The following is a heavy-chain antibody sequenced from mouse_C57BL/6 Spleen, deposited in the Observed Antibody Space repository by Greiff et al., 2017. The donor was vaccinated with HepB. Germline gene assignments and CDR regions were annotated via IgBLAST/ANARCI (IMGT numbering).Heavy chain of an antibody. CDR3: AYYGSSYGYAMDY. D-gene: IGHD1-1*01. CDR1: GYTFTSYW. CDR2: IDPSDSYT. J-gene: IGHJ4*01. Sequence: QVQLQQPGAELVKPGASVKLSCKASGYTFTSYWMQWVKQRPGQGLEWIGEIDPSDSYTNYNQKFKGKATLTVDTSSSTAYMQLSSLTSEDSAVYYCAYYGSSYGYAMDYWGQGTSVTVSS. V-gene: IGHV1-50*01.